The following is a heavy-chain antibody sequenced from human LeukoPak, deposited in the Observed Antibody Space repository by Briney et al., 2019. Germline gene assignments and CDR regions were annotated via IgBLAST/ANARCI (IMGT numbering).Heavy chain of an antibody. CDR1: GYTFTGYY. CDR2: INPNSGGT. Sequence: GASVKVSCKASGYTFTGYYMHWVRQAPGQGLEWMGWINPNSGGTNYAQKFQGRVTMTRDTSISTAYMELSRLRSDDTAVYYCAREAENVVVVAAIPGGLDSWGQGTLVTVSS. J-gene: IGHJ4*02. V-gene: IGHV1-2*02. D-gene: IGHD2-15*01. CDR3: AREAENVVVVAAIPGGLDS.